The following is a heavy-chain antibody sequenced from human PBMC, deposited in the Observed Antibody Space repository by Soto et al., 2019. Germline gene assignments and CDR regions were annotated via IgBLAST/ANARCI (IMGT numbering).Heavy chain of an antibody. J-gene: IGHJ6*02. D-gene: IGHD5-12*01. CDR2: IYYSGST. Sequence: SETLSLTCTVSGGSISSYYWSWIRQPPGKGLEWIGYIYYSGSTNYNPSLKSRVTISVDTSKNQFSLKLSSVTAADTAVYYCARGEASGYDYYYYYGMDVWGQGTTVTVSS. V-gene: IGHV4-59*01. CDR3: ARGEASGYDYYYYYGMDV. CDR1: GGSISSYY.